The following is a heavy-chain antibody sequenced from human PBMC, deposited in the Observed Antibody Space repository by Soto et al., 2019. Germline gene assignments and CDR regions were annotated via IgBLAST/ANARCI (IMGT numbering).Heavy chain of an antibody. V-gene: IGHV3-23*01. CDR2: ISGSGGST. CDR3: AAPYYDFWSGYYKSDVPFDY. Sequence: EVQLLESGGGLVQPGGSLRLSCAASGFTFSSYAMSWVRQAPGKGLEWVSAISGSGGSTYYADSVKGRFTISRDNSKNTLYLQMNSLRAEDTAVYYCAAPYYDFWSGYYKSDVPFDYWGQGTLVTVSS. CDR1: GFTFSSYA. D-gene: IGHD3-3*01. J-gene: IGHJ4*02.